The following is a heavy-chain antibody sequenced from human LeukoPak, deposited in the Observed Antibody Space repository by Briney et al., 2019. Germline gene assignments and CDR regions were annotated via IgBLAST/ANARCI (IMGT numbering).Heavy chain of an antibody. J-gene: IGHJ4*02. CDR3: AKAGLSRFDY. V-gene: IGHV3-49*04. CDR2: IRSKAYGGTT. CDR1: GFTFSSYE. Sequence: GGSLRLSCAASGFTFSSYEMSWVRQAPGKGLEWVGFIRSKAYGGTTEYAASVKGRFTISRDDSKSIAYLQVNSLRVEDTAVYYCAKAGLSRFDYWGQGTLVTVSS.